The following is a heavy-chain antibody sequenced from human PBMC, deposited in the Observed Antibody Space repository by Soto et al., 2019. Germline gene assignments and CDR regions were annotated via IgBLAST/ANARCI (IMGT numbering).Heavy chain of an antibody. D-gene: IGHD1-20*01. V-gene: IGHV1-69*02. CDR3: ARQGEYNGTSQTMAAFDI. Sequence: QVQLVQSGAEVKKPGSSVKVSCKASGGTFSSYTISWVRQAPGQGLEWMGRIIPILGIANYAQKFQGRVTITADKSTSTAYMELSSLRSEDTAVYYCARQGEYNGTSQTMAAFDIWGQGTMVTVSS. CDR1: GGTFSSYT. CDR2: IIPILGIA. J-gene: IGHJ3*02.